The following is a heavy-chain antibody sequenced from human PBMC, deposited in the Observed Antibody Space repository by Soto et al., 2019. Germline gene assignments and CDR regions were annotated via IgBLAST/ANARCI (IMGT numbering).Heavy chain of an antibody. CDR1: GFTVDTYA. CDR2: VSGSGDHT. J-gene: IGHJ4*02. D-gene: IGHD5-12*01. V-gene: IGHV3-23*01. Sequence: PGGSLRLSCAASGFTVDTYAMAWVRQTPRKGLDWVSSVSGSGDHTYYANSVKGRFTISRDSSENTVHLQMNSLRAEDTAVYFCAEGYDRYGSGYEGFDTWGQGTLVTVSS. CDR3: AEGYDRYGSGYEGFDT.